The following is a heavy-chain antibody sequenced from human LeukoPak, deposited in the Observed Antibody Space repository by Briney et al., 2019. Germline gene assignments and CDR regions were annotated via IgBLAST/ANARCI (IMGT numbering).Heavy chain of an antibody. CDR3: AKDTPKEEIPILDG. CDR2: ISGSGGST. D-gene: IGHD1-1*01. J-gene: IGHJ4*02. CDR1: GFTFSSYA. Sequence: GGSLRLSCAASGFTFSSYAMSWVRQAPGKGLEWVSAISGSGGSTYYADSVKGRFTISRDNSKNTLYQQMNSLRAEDTAVYYCAKDTPKEEIPILDGWGQGTLVTVSS. V-gene: IGHV3-23*01.